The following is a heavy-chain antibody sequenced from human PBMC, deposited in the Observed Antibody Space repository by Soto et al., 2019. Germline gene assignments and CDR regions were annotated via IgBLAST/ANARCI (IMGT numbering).Heavy chain of an antibody. V-gene: IGHV3-7*05. J-gene: IGHJ4*02. CDR1: GFTFISYW. D-gene: IGHD3-22*01. CDR2: IKQDGSEK. CDR3: ARERNYYDSSGYFYNY. Sequence: GGSLRLSCAASGFTFISYWMSWVRQAPGKGLEWVANIKQDGSEKYYVDSVKGRFTISRDNAKNSLYLQMNSLRAEDTAVYYCARERNYYDSSGYFYNYWGQGTLVTVSS.